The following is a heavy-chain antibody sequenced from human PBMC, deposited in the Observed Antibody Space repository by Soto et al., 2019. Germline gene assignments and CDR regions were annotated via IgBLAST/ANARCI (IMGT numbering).Heavy chain of an antibody. Sequence: ASVKVSCKASGYTFTNYGIHWVRQFPGQRLEWMGWINAGNAETKYSQKFQGRVTISRDTSARTAYMELSSLRSEDTAVYYCARDGAVAGNTNFDYWGQGTLVTVSS. V-gene: IGHV1-3*01. J-gene: IGHJ4*02. CDR2: INAGNAET. CDR3: ARDGAVAGNTNFDY. D-gene: IGHD6-19*01. CDR1: GYTFTNYG.